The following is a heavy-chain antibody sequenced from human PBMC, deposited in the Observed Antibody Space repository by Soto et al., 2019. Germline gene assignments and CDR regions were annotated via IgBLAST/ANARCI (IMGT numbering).Heavy chain of an antibody. CDR2: IYYSGST. CDR1: GGSISSYY. Sequence: QVQLQESGPGLVKPSETLSLTCTVSGGSISSYYWSWIRQPPGKGLEWIGYIYYSGSTNYNPSLESRFTISVDTSKNQFSLKLSSVTAADTAVYYCARRYGYSFDYWGQGNLVTVSS. D-gene: IGHD1-20*01. CDR3: ARRYGYSFDY. J-gene: IGHJ4*02. V-gene: IGHV4-59*08.